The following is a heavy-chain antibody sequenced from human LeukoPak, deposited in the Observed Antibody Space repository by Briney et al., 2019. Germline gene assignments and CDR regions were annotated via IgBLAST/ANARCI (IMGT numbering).Heavy chain of an antibody. D-gene: IGHD6-19*01. CDR1: GFTFSSYG. V-gene: IGHV3-23*01. CDR2: ISGGVGST. CDR3: ARVQQWLPTYMDF. Sequence: PGGSLRLSCAASGFTFSSYGMRWVRQAPGKGLEWVLAISGGVGSTYYADSVKGRFTISRDNAKNSLYLQMNSLRAEDTAVYYCARVQQWLPTYMDFWGKGTTVTISS. J-gene: IGHJ6*03.